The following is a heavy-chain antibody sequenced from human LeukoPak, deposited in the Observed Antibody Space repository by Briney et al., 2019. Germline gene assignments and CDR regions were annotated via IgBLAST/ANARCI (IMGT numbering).Heavy chain of an antibody. CDR1: DDSITSTNFY. J-gene: IGHJ4*02. CDR2: VHYSGGT. CDR3: AREWAAGGNSLDS. V-gene: IGHV4-39*07. D-gene: IGHD4-23*01. Sequence: PSETLSLTCTVSDDSITSTNFYWVWIRQPPGKGLESIGSVHYSGGTYYNPSLKSRVTMSIDSSKKQFSLRLTSVTAADMAVYYCAREWAAGGNSLDSWGQGTLVTVSS.